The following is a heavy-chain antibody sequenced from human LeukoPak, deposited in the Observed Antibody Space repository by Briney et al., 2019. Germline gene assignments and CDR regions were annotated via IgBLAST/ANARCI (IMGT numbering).Heavy chain of an antibody. J-gene: IGHJ1*01. Sequence: ASVKVSCKASGYTFTSYGISWVRQVPGQGLEWMGWISAYNGNTNYAQKLQGRVTMTTDTSTSTAYMELRSLRSDDTAVYYCARDIAYSSGWSYEYFQHWGQGTLVTVSS. D-gene: IGHD6-19*01. CDR3: ARDIAYSSGWSYEYFQH. CDR2: ISAYNGNT. V-gene: IGHV1-18*01. CDR1: GYTFTSYG.